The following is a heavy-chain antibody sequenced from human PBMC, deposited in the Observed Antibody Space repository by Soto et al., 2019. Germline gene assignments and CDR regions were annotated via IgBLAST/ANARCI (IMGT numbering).Heavy chain of an antibody. CDR1: GFTFSSYG. CDR2: ISYDGSNK. V-gene: IGHV3-30*18. CDR3: AKDRGYSSLTGMDV. J-gene: IGHJ6*02. Sequence: PVGSLRLSCAASGFTFSSYGMHWVRQAPGKGLEWVAVISYDGSNKYYADSVKGRFTISRDNSKNTLYLQMNSLRAEDTAVYYCAKDRGYSSLTGMDVWGQGTTVTVSS. D-gene: IGHD5-12*01.